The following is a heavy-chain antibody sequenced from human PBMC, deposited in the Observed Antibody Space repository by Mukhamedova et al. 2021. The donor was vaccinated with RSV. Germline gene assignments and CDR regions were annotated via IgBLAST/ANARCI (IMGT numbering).Heavy chain of an antibody. D-gene: IGHD1-26*01. Sequence: NPNSGNTGYAQKFQGRVTMTRNTSISTAYMELSSLRSEDTAVYYCASNIVGATPRDFAYWGQGTLVTDPS. V-gene: IGHV1-8*01. J-gene: IGHJ4*02. CDR3: ASNIVGATPRDFAY. CDR2: NPNSGNT.